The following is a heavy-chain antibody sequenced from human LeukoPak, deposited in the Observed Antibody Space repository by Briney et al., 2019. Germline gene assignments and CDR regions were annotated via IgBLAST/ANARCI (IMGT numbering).Heavy chain of an antibody. Sequence: SQTLSLTCAISGDTVSSNTAAYNWLRLSPSRGLEWLGRTYYRSTWLNDYAPSVRGRITVSPDTSKNQFSLQPNSVTPEDTAVYYCARDRLGMGFWGQGTPVIVSS. V-gene: IGHV6-1*01. CDR1: GDTVSSNTAA. D-gene: IGHD7-27*01. J-gene: IGHJ4*02. CDR2: TYYRSTWLN. CDR3: ARDRLGMGF.